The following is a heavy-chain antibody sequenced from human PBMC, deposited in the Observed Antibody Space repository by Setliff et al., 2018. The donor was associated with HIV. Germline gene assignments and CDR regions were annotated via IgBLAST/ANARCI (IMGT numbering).Heavy chain of an antibody. CDR2: INPNNGGT. CDR1: GGTFSSYG. CDR3: ARDGYYDSSGYSAFDI. D-gene: IGHD3-22*01. Sequence: GASVKVSCKASGGTFSSYGISWVRQAPGQGLEWMGRINPNNGGTNYAQKFQGRVTMTRDTSISTAYMELSRLRSDDTAVYYCARDGYYDSSGYSAFDIWGQGTMVTVSS. V-gene: IGHV1-2*06. J-gene: IGHJ3*02.